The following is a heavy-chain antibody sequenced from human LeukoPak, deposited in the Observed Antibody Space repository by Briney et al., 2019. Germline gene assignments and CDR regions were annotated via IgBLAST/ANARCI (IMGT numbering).Heavy chain of an antibody. CDR2: ISYDGSNK. D-gene: IGHD5-18*01. J-gene: IGHJ6*04. V-gene: IGHV3-30*18. Sequence: GGSLRLSCAASGFTFSSYGMHWVRQAPGKGLGWVAVISYDGSNKYYADSVKGRFTISRDNSKNMLYLQMNSLRAEDTAVYYCAKDTAMVYYYYGMDVWGKGTTVTVSS. CDR3: AKDTAMVYYYYGMDV. CDR1: GFTFSSYG.